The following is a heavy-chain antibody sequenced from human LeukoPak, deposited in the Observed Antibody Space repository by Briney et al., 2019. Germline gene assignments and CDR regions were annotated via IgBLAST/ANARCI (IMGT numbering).Heavy chain of an antibody. CDR1: GAALSEYY. V-gene: IGHV4-34*01. J-gene: IGHJ4*02. CDR2: VAHKGPTFYSPTLDR. Sequence: PSETLSLTCAVYGAALSEYYWSWIRQSPGKGLEWIGEVAHKGPTFYSPTLDRKYNPSFKSRVTMSVDPSKNQFSLKLTSVTVADTATYYCVRQGTNSGYYLLDYWGQGHLVIVSS. D-gene: IGHD3-22*01. CDR3: VRQGTNSGYYLLDY.